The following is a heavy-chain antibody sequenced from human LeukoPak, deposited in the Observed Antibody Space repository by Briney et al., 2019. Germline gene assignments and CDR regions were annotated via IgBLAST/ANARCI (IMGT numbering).Heavy chain of an antibody. V-gene: IGHV3-23*01. CDR2: ISGSGGST. D-gene: IGHD4-23*01. J-gene: IGHJ6*03. Sequence: GGSLRLSCAASGFTFSSYAMSWVRQAPGKGLEWVSAISGSGGSTYYADSVKGRFTISRDNSKNTLYLQMNSLRAEDTAVYYCARDPYGGNSTPYYYYMDVWGKGTTVTVSS. CDR3: ARDPYGGNSTPYYYYMDV. CDR1: GFTFSSYA.